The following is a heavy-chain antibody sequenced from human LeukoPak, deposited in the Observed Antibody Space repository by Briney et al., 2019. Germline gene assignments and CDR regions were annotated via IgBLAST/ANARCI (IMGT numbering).Heavy chain of an antibody. CDR1: GGSISSGDYY. V-gene: IGHV4-30-4*08. Sequence: SETLSLTYTVSGGSISSGDYYWSWIRQPPGKGLEWIGYIYYSGSTYYNPSLKSRVTISVDTSKNQFSLKLSSVTAADTAVYYCARVMATFYYYYMDVWGKGTTVTVSS. CDR2: IYYSGST. J-gene: IGHJ6*03. CDR3: ARVMATFYYYYMDV. D-gene: IGHD5-12*01.